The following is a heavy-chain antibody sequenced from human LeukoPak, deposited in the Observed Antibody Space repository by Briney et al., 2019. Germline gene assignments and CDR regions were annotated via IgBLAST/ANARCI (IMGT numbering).Heavy chain of an antibody. Sequence: GGSLRLSCAASGFTVSSNYMSWVRQAPGKGLEWVAVITYDGSNKYYTDSVKGRFTISRDNSKSTLYLQMNSLGAEDTAVYYCAKVRWDNSGWYYLDYWGQGTLVTVSS. CDR3: AKVRWDNSGWYYLDY. V-gene: IGHV3-30*18. CDR1: GFTVSSNY. D-gene: IGHD6-19*01. J-gene: IGHJ4*02. CDR2: ITYDGSNK.